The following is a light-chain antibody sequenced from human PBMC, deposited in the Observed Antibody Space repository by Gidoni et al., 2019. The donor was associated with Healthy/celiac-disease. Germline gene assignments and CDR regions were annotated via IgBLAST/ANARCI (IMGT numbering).Light chain of an antibody. CDR3: CSYAGSSTWV. CDR1: SSDVGSYNL. Sequence: QSALTQPASESGSPGPSITISCTGTSSDVGSYNLVSWYQQHPGKAPKLMIYEGSKRPPRVSNRFSGSKSGNTASLTISGLQAEDEADYYCCSYAGSSTWVFGGGTKLTVL. CDR2: EGS. V-gene: IGLV2-23*01. J-gene: IGLJ3*02.